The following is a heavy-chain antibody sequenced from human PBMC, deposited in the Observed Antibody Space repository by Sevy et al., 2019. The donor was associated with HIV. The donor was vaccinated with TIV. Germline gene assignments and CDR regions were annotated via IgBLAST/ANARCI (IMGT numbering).Heavy chain of an antibody. CDR1: GFTFSSYG. Sequence: GGSLRLSCAASGFTFSSYGMHWVRRAPGKGLEWVAVIWYDGSNKYYADSVKGRFTISRDNSKNTLYLQMNSLRAEDTAVYYCARADVVVTAILGAFDIWGQGTMVTVSS. D-gene: IGHD2-21*02. CDR2: IWYDGSNK. V-gene: IGHV3-33*01. J-gene: IGHJ3*02. CDR3: ARADVVVTAILGAFDI.